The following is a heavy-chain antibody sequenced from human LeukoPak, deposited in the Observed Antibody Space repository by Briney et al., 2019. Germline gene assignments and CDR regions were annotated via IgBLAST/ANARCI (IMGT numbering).Heavy chain of an antibody. D-gene: IGHD3-10*01. CDR2: ITTSGST. CDR1: GGSISSGNYY. V-gene: IGHV4-61*02. Sequence: SETLSLTCTVSGGSISSGNYYWSWIRQPAGKGLEWIGRITTSGSTNYDPSLKSRVIISIDTSKNQFSLRLSSATAADTAVYYCASHQYGAGTNYQDYWGQGTLVTVSS. CDR3: ASHQYGAGTNYQDY. J-gene: IGHJ4*02.